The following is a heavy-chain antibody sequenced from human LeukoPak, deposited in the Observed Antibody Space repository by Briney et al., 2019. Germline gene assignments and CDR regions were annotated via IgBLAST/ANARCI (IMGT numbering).Heavy chain of an antibody. D-gene: IGHD3-22*01. CDR1: GGSFSGYY. CDR3: AREGALLYYYDTHRPFDY. CDR2: INRSGST. V-gene: IGHV4-34*01. J-gene: IGHJ4*02. Sequence: KSSETLSLTCAVYGGSFSGYYWSWIRQPPGKGLEWIGEINRSGSTNYNPSLKSRVTISVDTSKNQFSLKLSSVTAADTAVYYCAREGALLYYYDTHRPFDYWGQGTLVTVSS.